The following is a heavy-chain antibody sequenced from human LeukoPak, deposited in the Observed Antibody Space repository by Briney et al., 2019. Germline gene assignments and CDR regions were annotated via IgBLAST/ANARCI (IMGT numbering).Heavy chain of an antibody. CDR3: ARHGYYFRKNYYYFYMDG. CDR1: GDSTSSFY. D-gene: IGHD3-10*02. CDR2: IYTSGST. V-gene: IGHV4-4*09. J-gene: IGHJ6*03. Sequence: PSETLSLTCIVSGDSTSSFYWNWLRQPPGKGLEWIGYIYTSGSTNYNPSLKSRVTISVDTSKNQFSLKQSSVPAADPAVYYCARHGYYFRKNYYYFYMDGRGKGATGTLS.